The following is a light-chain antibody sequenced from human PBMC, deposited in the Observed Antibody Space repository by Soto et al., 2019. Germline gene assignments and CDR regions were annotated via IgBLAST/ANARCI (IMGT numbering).Light chain of an antibody. CDR3: QQYNNWPPLT. J-gene: IGKJ4*01. CDR1: QSVSSN. V-gene: IGKV3-15*01. CDR2: GAS. Sequence: EIVMTQTPATLSVSPGERATLSCRASQSVSSNLAWYQQKPGQARRLLIYGASTRVAGFPARFSGSGSGPEFTLAISSLQSEDFAVYYCQQYNNWPPLTFGGGTKVEIK.